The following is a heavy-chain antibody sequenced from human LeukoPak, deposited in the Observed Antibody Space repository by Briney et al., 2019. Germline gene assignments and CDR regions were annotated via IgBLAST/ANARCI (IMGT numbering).Heavy chain of an antibody. CDR1: GYTLTELS. V-gene: IGHV1-24*01. Sequence: ASVKVSCKVSGYTLTELSMHSVRQAPGKGLQWMGGFYPEDGETIYAQKFQGRVTMTEDTSTDTAYMELSSLRSEDTAVYYCAPIKIGATPSFDYWGQGTLVTVSS. CDR2: FYPEDGET. J-gene: IGHJ4*02. D-gene: IGHD5-12*01. CDR3: APIKIGATPSFDY.